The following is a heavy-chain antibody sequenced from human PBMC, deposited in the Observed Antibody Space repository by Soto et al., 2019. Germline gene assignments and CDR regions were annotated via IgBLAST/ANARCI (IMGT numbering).Heavy chain of an antibody. D-gene: IGHD4-17*01. Sequence: LGESLKISRKGSGYSLTSYWLSCRRRMPGKGLEWMGRIAPSDSYTNYSPSFQGHVTISADKSISTAYLQWSSLKASDTAMYYCARRDPTVTTFGYYYYGIDVWGQGTTVTVSS. CDR2: IAPSDSYT. CDR1: GYSLTSYW. CDR3: ARRDPTVTTFGYYYYGIDV. V-gene: IGHV5-10-1*01. J-gene: IGHJ6*02.